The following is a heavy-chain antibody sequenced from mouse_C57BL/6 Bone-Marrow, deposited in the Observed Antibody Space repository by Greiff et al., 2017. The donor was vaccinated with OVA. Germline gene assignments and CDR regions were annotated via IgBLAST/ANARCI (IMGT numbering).Heavy chain of an antibody. V-gene: IGHV1-26*01. CDR1: GYTFTDYY. Sequence: EVQLQQSGPELVKPGASVKISCKASGYTFTDYYMNWVKQSHGKSLEWIGDINPNNGGTSYNQKFTGKATLTVDKSSSTAYMELRSLTSEDSAVYYCAFYGSSLYVMDYWGQGTSVTVSS. J-gene: IGHJ4*01. CDR2: INPNNGGT. CDR3: AFYGSSLYVMDY. D-gene: IGHD1-1*01.